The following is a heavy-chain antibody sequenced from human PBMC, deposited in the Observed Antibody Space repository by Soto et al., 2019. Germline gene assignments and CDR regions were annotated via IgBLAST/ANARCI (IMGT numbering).Heavy chain of an antibody. CDR2: IYYSGST. CDR1: GGSISSSSYY. Sequence: SETLSLTCTVSGGSISSSSYYWGWIRQPPGKGLEWIGSIYYSGSTYYNPSLKSRVTISVDTSKNQFSLKLSLVTAADTAVYYCASPGYSSGWIGCFDYWGQGTLVTVSS. V-gene: IGHV4-39*01. J-gene: IGHJ4*02. D-gene: IGHD6-19*01. CDR3: ASPGYSSGWIGCFDY.